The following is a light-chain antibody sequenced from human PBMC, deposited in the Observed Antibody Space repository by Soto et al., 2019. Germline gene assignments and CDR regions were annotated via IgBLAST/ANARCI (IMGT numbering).Light chain of an antibody. CDR2: DAS. V-gene: IGKV3-11*01. Sequence: EIVLTQSQATLSLSPGERATLSCRASQSISSHLAWYQQKPGQAPRLLMYDASNRATGIPARFSGSGSGTDFTLTISSLEPEDFAVYYCQQRSNWPLTFGGGTKVEIK. CDR1: QSISSH. CDR3: QQRSNWPLT. J-gene: IGKJ4*01.